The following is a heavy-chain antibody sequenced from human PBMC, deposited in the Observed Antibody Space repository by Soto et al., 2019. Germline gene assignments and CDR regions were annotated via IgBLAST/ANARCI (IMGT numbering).Heavy chain of an antibody. Sequence: QVQLVQSGAEVKKPGSSVKVSCKASGGTFSSYAISWVRQAPGQGLEWMGGIIPIFGTANYAQKFQGRVTITAEESTSTAYMELSSLRSEDTAVYYCARDASIMITFGGVIVIEPTNRYYYYGMDVWGQGTTVTVSS. CDR1: GGTFSSYA. J-gene: IGHJ6*02. CDR3: ARDASIMITFGGVIVIEPTNRYYYYGMDV. V-gene: IGHV1-69*12. CDR2: IIPIFGTA. D-gene: IGHD3-16*02.